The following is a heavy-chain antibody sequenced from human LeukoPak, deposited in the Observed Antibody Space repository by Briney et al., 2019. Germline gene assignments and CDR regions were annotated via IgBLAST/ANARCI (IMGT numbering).Heavy chain of an antibody. CDR1: GFTFSSYW. J-gene: IGHJ4*02. Sequence: GGSLRLSCAASGFTFSSYWMHWVRQAPGKGLVWVSRINSDGSSTSYADSVKGRFTISRDNAKNTLYLQMNSLRAGDTAVYYCAREENDYGDYVFHYWGQGTLVTVSS. V-gene: IGHV3-74*01. CDR3: AREENDYGDYVFHY. D-gene: IGHD4-17*01. CDR2: INSDGSST.